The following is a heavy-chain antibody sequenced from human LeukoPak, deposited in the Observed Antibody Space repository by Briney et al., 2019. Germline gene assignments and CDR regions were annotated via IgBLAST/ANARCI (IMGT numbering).Heavy chain of an antibody. Sequence: ASVKVSCKASGYTFTSYGISWVRQAPGQGLEWMGWISAYNGNTNYAQKLQGRVTMTTDTSTSTAYMELRSLRSDDTAVYYCAGGSGYYYYYYMDVWGKGTTVTVSS. CDR3: AGGSGYYYYYYMDV. CDR2: ISAYNGNT. V-gene: IGHV1-18*01. J-gene: IGHJ6*03. CDR1: GYTFTSYG. D-gene: IGHD3-3*01.